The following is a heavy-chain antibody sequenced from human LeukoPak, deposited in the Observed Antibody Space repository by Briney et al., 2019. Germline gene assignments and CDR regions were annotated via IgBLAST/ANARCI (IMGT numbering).Heavy chain of an antibody. J-gene: IGHJ4*02. D-gene: IGHD5-24*01. CDR3: ARDYRRDGYNRPDY. CDR1: GGSISSGGYY. CDR2: IYYSGST. Sequence: SETLSLTCTVSGGSISSGGYYWSWIRQHPGKGLEWIGYIYYSGSTYYNPSLKSRVTISVDTSKNQFSLKLSSVTAADTAVYYCARDYRRDGYNRPDYWGQGTLVTVSS. V-gene: IGHV4-31*03.